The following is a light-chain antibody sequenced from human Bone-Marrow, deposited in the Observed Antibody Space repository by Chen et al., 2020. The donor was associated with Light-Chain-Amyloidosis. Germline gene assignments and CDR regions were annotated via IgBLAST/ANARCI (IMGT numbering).Light chain of an antibody. CDR3: QSYDSSLSGSVV. V-gene: IGLV1-40*01. Sequence: QSVLTQPPSVSGAPGQRVTISCTGSSSNIGAGYDVHWYQQLPGTAPKLLIFGNTNRPSGVPDRFSASKSGTSASLAITALQAEDEADYYCQSYDSSLSGSVVFGGGTKLTVL. CDR2: GNT. CDR1: SSNIGAGYD. J-gene: IGLJ2*01.